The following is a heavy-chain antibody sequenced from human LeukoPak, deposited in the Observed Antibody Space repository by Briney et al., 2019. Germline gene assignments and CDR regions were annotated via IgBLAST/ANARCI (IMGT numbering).Heavy chain of an antibody. V-gene: IGHV3-7*01. CDR3: ARGWGEKGYCRGGTCNNPQFDY. J-gene: IGHJ4*02. CDR2: IKEDGREK. D-gene: IGHD2-15*01. Sequence: GGSLRLSCEASGFRFSDYWMTWVRQAPGKGLEWVANIKEDGREKYYVDSVKGGFTLSKDNAKNSVYLQMNSLGAEDTAVYYCARGWGEKGYCRGGTCNNPQFDYWGQGILVTVSS. CDR1: GFRFSDYW.